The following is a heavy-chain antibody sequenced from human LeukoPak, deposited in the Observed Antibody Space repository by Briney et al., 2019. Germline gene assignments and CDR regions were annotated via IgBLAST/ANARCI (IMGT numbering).Heavy chain of an antibody. CDR1: GFTFSSYW. D-gene: IGHD3-22*01. CDR2: IKKDGSEK. CDR3: ARDSEVGYVHFEVVRHPFDY. Sequence: GGSLRLSCAASGFTFSSYWMSWVPQAPGKGLEWVANIKKDGSEKYYVDSVKGRFTVSRDNAKNSLYLQMNSLRAEDTAVYYCARDSEVGYVHFEVVRHPFDYWGQGTLVTVSS. J-gene: IGHJ4*02. V-gene: IGHV3-7*03.